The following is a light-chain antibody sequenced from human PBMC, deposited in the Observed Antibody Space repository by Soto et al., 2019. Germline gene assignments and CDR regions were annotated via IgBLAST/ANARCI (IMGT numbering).Light chain of an antibody. Sequence: IQLTQSPSSLSASVGDRITVTCRASQDISSYLAWYPQKPGKAPKLLIYAASTLQSGVPSRFSGSGSGTDFTLTISSLQPEDFTTCYCQQFKNYPRTFGPGTKVEIK. V-gene: IGKV1-9*01. CDR2: AAS. J-gene: IGKJ3*01. CDR1: QDISSY. CDR3: QQFKNYPRT.